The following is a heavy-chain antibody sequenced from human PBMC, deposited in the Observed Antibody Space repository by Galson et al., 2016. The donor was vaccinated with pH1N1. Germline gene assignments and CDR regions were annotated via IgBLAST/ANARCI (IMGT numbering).Heavy chain of an antibody. CDR2: ISWNSGRI. D-gene: IGHD1-7*01. CDR1: GFTFDDYA. Sequence: LRLSCAASGFTFDDYAMHWVRQAPGKGLEWVSGISWNSGRIGYADSVKGRFTISRDNAKNSLYLQMNSLRAEDTALYYCAKGQGPGTMSYFDYWGQGTLVTVSS. CDR3: AKGQGPGTMSYFDY. V-gene: IGHV3-9*01. J-gene: IGHJ4*02.